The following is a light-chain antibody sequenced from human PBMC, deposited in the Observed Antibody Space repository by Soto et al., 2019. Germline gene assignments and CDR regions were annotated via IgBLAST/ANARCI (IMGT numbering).Light chain of an antibody. CDR2: GAS. CDR3: QQFHYWWT. V-gene: IGKV3-20*01. Sequence: EIVLTQSPGTLSLSPGERATLSCRASQSVSSSYLAWYQQKPGQAPRLLIYGASSRATGIPDRFSGSGSGTDFTLTISRLEPEDFAFYYCQQFHYWWTFGQGTKVDIK. J-gene: IGKJ1*01. CDR1: QSVSSSY.